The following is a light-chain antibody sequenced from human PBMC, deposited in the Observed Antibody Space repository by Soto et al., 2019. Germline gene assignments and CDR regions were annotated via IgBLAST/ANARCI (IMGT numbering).Light chain of an antibody. J-gene: IGLJ3*02. CDR1: SGYSNYK. CDR2: VGTGGIVG. CDR3: GADHGSESNFVSWV. Sequence: QLVLTQPPSASASLGASVTLTCTLSSGYSNYKVDWYQQRPGKGPRFVMRVGTGGIVGSKGDGFPDRFSVLGSGLNRYLPFKNIQEEDARDYHCGADHGSESNFVSWVFGGGTKLTVL. V-gene: IGLV9-49*01.